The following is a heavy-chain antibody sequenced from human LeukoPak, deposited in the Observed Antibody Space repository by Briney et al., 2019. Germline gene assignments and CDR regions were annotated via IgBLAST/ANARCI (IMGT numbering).Heavy chain of an antibody. J-gene: IGHJ4*02. Sequence: GGSLRLSCAASGFTFSANDMTWVRQAPGKGLEWVSSISSSSSYIFHADSVKGRFTISRDNSKNTLYLQMNSLRAEDTAVYYCANGGAAGFDYWGQGTLVTVSS. CDR1: GFTFSAND. D-gene: IGHD6-25*01. CDR3: ANGGAAGFDY. CDR2: ISSSSSYI. V-gene: IGHV3-21*01.